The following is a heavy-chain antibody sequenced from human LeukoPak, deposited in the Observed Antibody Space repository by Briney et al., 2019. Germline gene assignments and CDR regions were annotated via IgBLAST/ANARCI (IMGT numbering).Heavy chain of an antibody. D-gene: IGHD1-26*01. CDR1: GFTFSSYA. CDR3: ARGSYGALARYYYYMDV. J-gene: IGHJ6*03. CDR2: IKQDGSEK. Sequence: TGGSLRLSCAASGFTFSSYAMSWVRQAPGKGLEWVANIKQDGSEKYYVDSVKGRFTISRDNAKNSLYLQMNSLRAEDTAVYYCARGSYGALARYYYYMDVWGKGTTVTVSS. V-gene: IGHV3-7*01.